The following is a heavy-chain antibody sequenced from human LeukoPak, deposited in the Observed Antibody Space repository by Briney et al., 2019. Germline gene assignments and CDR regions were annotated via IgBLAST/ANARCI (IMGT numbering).Heavy chain of an antibody. V-gene: IGHV3-30*02. Sequence: PGGSLRLSCAASGFTFSSYGMHWVRQAPGKGLEWVAFIRYDGSNKYYADSVKGRFTISRDNSKNTLYLQMNSLRAEDTAVYYCAKDKGGSGYDLCFDYWGQGTLVTVSS. J-gene: IGHJ4*02. CDR1: GFTFSSYG. CDR3: AKDKGGSGYDLCFDY. D-gene: IGHD5-12*01. CDR2: IRYDGSNK.